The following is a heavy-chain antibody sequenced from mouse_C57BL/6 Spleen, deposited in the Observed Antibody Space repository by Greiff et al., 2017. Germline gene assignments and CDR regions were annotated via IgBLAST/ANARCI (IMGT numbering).Heavy chain of an antibody. Sequence: QVQLQQPGAELVKPGASVKMSCKASGYTFTSYWITWVKQRPGQGLEWIGDIYPGSGSTNYTEKFKSKATLTVDTSSSTAYMQLSSLTSEDSAVYYCARTQYDYGKGFDYWGQGTTLTVSS. CDR1: GYTFTSYW. J-gene: IGHJ2*01. V-gene: IGHV1-55*01. D-gene: IGHD2-1*01. CDR2: IYPGSGST. CDR3: ARTQYDYGKGFDY.